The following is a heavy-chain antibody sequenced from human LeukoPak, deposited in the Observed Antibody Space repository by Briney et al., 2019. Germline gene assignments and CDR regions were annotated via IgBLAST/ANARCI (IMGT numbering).Heavy chain of an antibody. CDR1: GGSFSGYY. D-gene: IGHD3-3*01. J-gene: IGHJ3*02. CDR3: AREGNRDYDFWSGYRDDAFDI. Sequence: KPSETLSLTCAVYGGSFSGYYWSWIRQPPGKGLEWIGEINHSGSTNYNPFLKSRVTISVDTSKNQFSLKLSSVTAADTAVYYCAREGNRDYDFWSGYRDDAFDIWGQGTMVTVSS. CDR2: INHSGST. V-gene: IGHV4-34*01.